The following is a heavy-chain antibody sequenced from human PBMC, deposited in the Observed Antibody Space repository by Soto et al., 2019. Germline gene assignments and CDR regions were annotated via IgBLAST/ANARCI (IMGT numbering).Heavy chain of an antibody. CDR3: ARDRINYYFDF. CDR1: GFSFSSFG. Sequence: EVDLVESGGDLVQPGGSLRLSCATSGFSFSSFGINWVRQAPGKGLGWISYISPSGSDVSYAASVQGRFTLSRDNAKSSLYLQMNSLSDEDTAVYYCARDRINYYFDFWGQGTLVTVS. V-gene: IGHV3-48*02. D-gene: IGHD1-20*01. CDR2: ISPSGSDV. J-gene: IGHJ4*02.